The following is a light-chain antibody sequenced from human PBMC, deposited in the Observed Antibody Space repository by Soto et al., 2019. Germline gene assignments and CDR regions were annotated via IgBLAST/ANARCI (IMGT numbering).Light chain of an antibody. CDR1: QSISSY. CDR3: QQYNSYSGT. J-gene: IGKJ1*01. CDR2: AAS. V-gene: IGKV1-39*01. Sequence: DIQMTQSPSSLSASVGDRVTITCRASQSISSYLNWYQQKPGKAPKLLIYAASTLQSGVSSRFSGSGSGTDFTLTISSLQPDDFATYYCQQYNSYSGTFGQGTKVDI.